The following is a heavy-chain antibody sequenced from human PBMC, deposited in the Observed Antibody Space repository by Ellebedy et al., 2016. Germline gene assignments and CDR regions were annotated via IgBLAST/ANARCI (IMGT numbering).Heavy chain of an antibody. CDR3: ASYRAGAGGTGS. J-gene: IGHJ5*02. V-gene: IGHV4-61*01. Sequence: SETLSLTXTVSGGSVSSDSYHWACIRQPPGKGLEWIGYILYRGTTKYNPSLRSRLTMSVDTSKNQFSLKLSSVTAADTAVYFCASYRAGAGGTGSWGQGTLATVSS. D-gene: IGHD1-1*01. CDR2: ILYRGTT. CDR1: GGSVSSDSYH.